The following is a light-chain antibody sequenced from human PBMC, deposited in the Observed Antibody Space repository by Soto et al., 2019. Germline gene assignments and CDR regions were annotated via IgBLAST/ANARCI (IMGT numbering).Light chain of an antibody. CDR2: RAF. CDR1: QSIGTN. V-gene: IGKV1-39*01. J-gene: IGKJ3*01. Sequence: DIQMTQAPSSLSASVGDRVTITCRASQSIGTNLNWYQQKPGKAPKLLIYRAFSLQSGVPSRFSGSGSGTDFILTISSLQPEDFGNYYCQQSHSSRAFGPGTKMDIK. CDR3: QQSHSSRA.